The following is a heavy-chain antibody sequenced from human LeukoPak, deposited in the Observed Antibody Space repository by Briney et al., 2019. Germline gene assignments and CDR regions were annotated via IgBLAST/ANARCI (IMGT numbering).Heavy chain of an antibody. Sequence: GGSLRLSCAASDFTFSSHPMGWVRRAPGKGLEWVSSICSSSGCTYYAYSVRGRVASSRDDSKNTLYLQMNSLRAEDTAVYYCARISLPPSDNFDSWGQGTLVTVSS. J-gene: IGHJ4*02. CDR3: ARISLPPSDNFDS. CDR1: DFTFSSHP. V-gene: IGHV3-23*01. D-gene: IGHD2-15*01. CDR2: ICSSSGCT.